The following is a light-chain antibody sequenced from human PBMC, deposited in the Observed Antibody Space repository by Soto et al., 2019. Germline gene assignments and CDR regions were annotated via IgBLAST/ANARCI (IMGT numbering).Light chain of an antibody. CDR2: EVS. J-gene: IGLJ1*01. V-gene: IGLV2-8*01. CDR3: SSYAGSTPYV. CDR1: SSDVGGDNY. Sequence: QAVVTQPPSASGSPGQSVTISCTGTSSDVGGDNYVSWYQQHPGKAPKLMIYEVSKRPSGVPDRFSGSKSGNTASLTVSGLQAEDEADYYCSSYAGSTPYVFGTGTKLTVL.